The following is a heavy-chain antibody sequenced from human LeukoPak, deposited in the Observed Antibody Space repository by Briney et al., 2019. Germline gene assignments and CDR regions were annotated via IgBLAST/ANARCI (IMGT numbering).Heavy chain of an antibody. D-gene: IGHD6-13*01. J-gene: IGHJ1*01. Sequence: ASVKVSCKASGYTFTGYYMHWVRQAPGQGLEWMGWINPNSGGTNYAQKFQGRVTMTRDTSISTAYMELSRLRSDDTAVYYCARGLDSSSLSLLYFQHWGQGTLVTVSS. CDR2: INPNSGGT. V-gene: IGHV1-2*02. CDR1: GYTFTGYY. CDR3: ARGLDSSSLSLLYFQH.